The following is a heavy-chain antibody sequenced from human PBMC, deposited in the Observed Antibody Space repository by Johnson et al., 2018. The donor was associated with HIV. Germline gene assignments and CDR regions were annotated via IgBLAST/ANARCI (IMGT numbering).Heavy chain of an antibody. D-gene: IGHD4-17*01. CDR1: GFIFRSSA. J-gene: IGHJ3*02. Sequence: VQLVESGGGLVQPGGSRRLSCAASGFIFRSSAMSWVRQAPGKGLEWVAAISGSGSSTYYADSVKGRFTISRDNSKNTLYLQMNSLRVEDTAEYYCATLGGTVTTRAIAQPHDAFDIWGQGTMVTVSS. CDR3: ATLGGTVTTRAIAQPHDAFDI. V-gene: IGHV3-23*04. CDR2: ISGSGSST.